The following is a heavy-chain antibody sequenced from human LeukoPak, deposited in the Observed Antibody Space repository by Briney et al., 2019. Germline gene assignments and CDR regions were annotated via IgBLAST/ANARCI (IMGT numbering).Heavy chain of an antibody. D-gene: IGHD6-25*01. CDR2: IHYSGST. Sequence: PSETLSLTCTVSGGSISSYYWSWIRQPPGRGLEWIGYIHYSGSTNYNPSLKSRVTISVDTSKNQFSLKLSSVTAADTAVYYCATIQRDHAFDIWGQGTMVTVSS. J-gene: IGHJ3*02. V-gene: IGHV4-59*03. CDR3: ATIQRDHAFDI. CDR1: GGSISSYY.